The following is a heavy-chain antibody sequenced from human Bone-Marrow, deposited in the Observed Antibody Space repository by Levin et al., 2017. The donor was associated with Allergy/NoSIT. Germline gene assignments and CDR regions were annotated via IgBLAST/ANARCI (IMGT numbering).Heavy chain of an antibody. J-gene: IGHJ4*02. V-gene: IGHV3-20*04. CDR3: TRDPGYFETTGYYFDH. CDR1: GFDFDNFG. CDR2: INWNGVST. Sequence: GGSLRLSCAASGFDFDNFGMAWVRQAPGKGLEWVAGINWNGVSTSFADSVKGRFTISRDNRKKVVFLQMNSLRVEDTALYYCTRDPGYFETTGYYFDHWGQGTQVTVSS. D-gene: IGHD3-9*01.